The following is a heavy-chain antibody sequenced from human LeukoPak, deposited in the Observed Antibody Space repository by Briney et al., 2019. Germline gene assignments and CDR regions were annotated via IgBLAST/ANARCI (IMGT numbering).Heavy chain of an antibody. CDR1: GFTFDDYA. J-gene: IGHJ1*01. CDR2: ISWNSGSI. D-gene: IGHD4-23*01. V-gene: IGHV3-9*01. CDR3: AKDSAVVKAYFQH. Sequence: PGRSLRLSCAASGFTFDDYAMHWVRQAPGKGLEWVSGISWNSGSIGYADSVKGRFTISRDNAKNSLYLQMNSLRAEDTALYYCAKDSAVVKAYFQHWGQRTLVTVSS.